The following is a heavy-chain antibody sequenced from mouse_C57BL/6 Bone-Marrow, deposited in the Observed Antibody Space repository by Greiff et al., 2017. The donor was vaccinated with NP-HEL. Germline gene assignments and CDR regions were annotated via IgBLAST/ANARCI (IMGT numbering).Heavy chain of an antibody. CDR3: AKGGYGNYAMDY. Sequence: VQVVESGAELVKPGASVKLSCKASGYTFTEYTIHWVKQRSGQGLEWIGWFYPGSGSIKYNEKFKDKATLTADKSSSTVYMELSRLTSEDSAVYFCAKGGYGNYAMDYWGQGTSVTVSS. D-gene: IGHD2-10*02. V-gene: IGHV1-62-2*01. CDR1: GYTFTEYT. J-gene: IGHJ4*01. CDR2: FYPGSGSI.